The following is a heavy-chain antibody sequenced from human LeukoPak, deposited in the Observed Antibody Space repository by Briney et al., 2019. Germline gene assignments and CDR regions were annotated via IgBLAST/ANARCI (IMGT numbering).Heavy chain of an antibody. CDR1: GGSISSYY. CDR2: IYYSGST. J-gene: IGHJ4*02. V-gene: IGHV4-59*08. CDR3: ARSTRGYSYGIFDY. D-gene: IGHD5-18*01. Sequence: SETLSLTCTVSGGSISSYYWSWIRQPPGKGLEWIGYIYYSGSTNYNPSLKSRVTISVDTSKNRFSLKLSSVTAADTAVYYCARSTRGYSYGIFDYWGQGTLVTVSS.